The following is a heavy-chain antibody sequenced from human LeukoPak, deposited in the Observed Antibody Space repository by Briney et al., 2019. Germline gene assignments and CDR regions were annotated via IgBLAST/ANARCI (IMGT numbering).Heavy chain of an antibody. Sequence: GGSLRLSPAASGNSFTIYGSHWGRQAPGQGLEWVGVIWYDGSNKYYADSVKGRFTISRDNSKNTVYLQMNSLRAEDTAVYYFARDRVSRVYYLDWWGERTLVTVSS. CDR3: ARDRVSRVYYLDW. D-gene: IGHD3-22*01. CDR1: GNSFTIYG. CDR2: IWYDGSNK. V-gene: IGHV3-33*01. J-gene: IGHJ4*02.